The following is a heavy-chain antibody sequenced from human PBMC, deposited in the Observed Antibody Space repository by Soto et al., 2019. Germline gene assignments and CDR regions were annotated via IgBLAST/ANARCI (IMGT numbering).Heavy chain of an antibody. CDR1: GFTFNNYA. CDR2: ISGGGDTT. Sequence: EVQLLESGGGLVQPGGSLRLSCAASGFTFNNYAMTWVRQAPGKGLEWVSAISGGGDTTSYADSVKGRFTVSRDGSKNTLYLQMSSLRAEATALYYCANGRGGSGSLTPRVDFWGQGTLVTVSS. J-gene: IGHJ4*02. D-gene: IGHD3-10*01. CDR3: ANGRGGSGSLTPRVDF. V-gene: IGHV3-23*01.